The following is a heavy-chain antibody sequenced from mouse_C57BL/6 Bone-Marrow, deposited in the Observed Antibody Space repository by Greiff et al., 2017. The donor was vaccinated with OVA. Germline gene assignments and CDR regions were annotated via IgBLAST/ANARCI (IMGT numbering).Heavy chain of an antibody. V-gene: IGHV1-81*01. D-gene: IGHD4-1*01. CDR3: ARSVGRDY. CDR2: IYPRNGNT. Sequence: VKLVESGAELARPGASVKLSCKASGYTFTSYGISWVKQRTGQGLEWIGEIYPRNGNTYYNEKFKGKATLTADKSSSTAYMELRSLTSEDSAVYFCARSVGRDYWGQGTTLTVSS. CDR1: GYTFTSYG. J-gene: IGHJ2*01.